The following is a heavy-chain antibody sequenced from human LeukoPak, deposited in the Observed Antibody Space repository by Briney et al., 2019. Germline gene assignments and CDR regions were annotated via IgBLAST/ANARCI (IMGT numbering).Heavy chain of an antibody. V-gene: IGHV3-21*01. CDR3: ATSEVGPTVRPDAFDI. D-gene: IGHD1-26*01. CDR1: GFTFSSYS. CDR2: ISSSSSYI. J-gene: IGHJ3*02. Sequence: GGSLRLSCAASGFTFSSYSMNWVRQAPGKGLEWVSSISSSSSYIYYADSVKGRFTISRDNAKNSLYLQMNSLRAEDTAVYYCATSEVGPTVRPDAFDIWGQGTMVTVSS.